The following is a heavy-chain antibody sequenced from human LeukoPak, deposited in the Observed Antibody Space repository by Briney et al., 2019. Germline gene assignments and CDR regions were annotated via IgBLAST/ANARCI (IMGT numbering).Heavy chain of an antibody. V-gene: IGHV3-30-3*01. CDR3: AREPLGYCTGGSCYQPGSY. CDR2: ISYDGNNK. CDR1: GFTFSNYA. Sequence: GGSLRLSCAASGFTFSNYALHWVRQAPGKGLEWVAVISYDGNNKYYADSVKGRFTISRDSSKNTLYLQMNSLRPEDTAVYYRAREPLGYCTGGSCYQPGSYWGQGTLVTVSS. D-gene: IGHD2-15*01. J-gene: IGHJ4*02.